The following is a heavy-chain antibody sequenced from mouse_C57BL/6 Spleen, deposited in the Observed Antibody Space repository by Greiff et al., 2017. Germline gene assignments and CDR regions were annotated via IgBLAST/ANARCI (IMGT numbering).Heavy chain of an antibody. CDR3: ARGYGDSEGYYAMDY. CDR2: IYPRSGNT. Sequence: QVQLKESGAELARPGASVKLSCKASGYTFTSYGISWVKQRTGQGLEWIGEIYPRSGNTYYNAKFKGKATLTADKSSSTAYMELRSLTSEDAAVYFCARGYGDSEGYYAMDYWGQGTSVTVSS. D-gene: IGHD2-13*01. CDR1: GYTFTSYG. V-gene: IGHV1-81*01. J-gene: IGHJ4*01.